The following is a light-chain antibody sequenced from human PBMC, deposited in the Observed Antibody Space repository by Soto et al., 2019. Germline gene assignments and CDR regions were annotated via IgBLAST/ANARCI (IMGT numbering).Light chain of an antibody. CDR1: SSNIGDNY. CDR3: GTWDSSLSAVV. V-gene: IGLV1-51*01. CDR2: DND. J-gene: IGLJ2*01. Sequence: QSVLTQPPSVSAAPGQKVTLSCSGSSSNIGDNYVSWYQQFPGTAPKLLIYDNDKRPSGISDRFSGSKSGTSATLGISGLQAGDEADYYCGTWDSSLSAVVFGGGTKLTVL.